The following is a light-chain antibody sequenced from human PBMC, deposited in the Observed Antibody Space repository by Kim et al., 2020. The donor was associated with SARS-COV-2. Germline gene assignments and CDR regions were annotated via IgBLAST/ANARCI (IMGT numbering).Light chain of an antibody. CDR2: SNS. V-gene: IGLV1-47*02. CDR1: SSSIGSNY. CDR3: AAWDDSLSGWV. Sequence: ELTQPPSASGTPGQRVTISCSGSSSSIGSNYVYWYQQFPGTAPKLLIYSNSQRPSGVPDRFSGSKSGTSASLAISGLRSGDEADYYCAAWDDSLSGWVFGGGTQLTVL. J-gene: IGLJ3*02.